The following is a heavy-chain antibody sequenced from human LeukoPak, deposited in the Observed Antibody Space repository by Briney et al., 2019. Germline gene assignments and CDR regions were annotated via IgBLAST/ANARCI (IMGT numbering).Heavy chain of an antibody. D-gene: IGHD3-3*01. CDR2: INHSGST. Sequence: SETLSLTCAVYGGSFSGYYWSWIRQPPGKGLEWIGEINHSGSTNYNPSLKSRVTISVDTSKNQFSLKLSSVTAADTDVYYCARGRDFWSGYFLYWGQGTLVTVSS. CDR3: ARGRDFWSGYFLY. V-gene: IGHV4-34*01. J-gene: IGHJ4*02. CDR1: GGSFSGYY.